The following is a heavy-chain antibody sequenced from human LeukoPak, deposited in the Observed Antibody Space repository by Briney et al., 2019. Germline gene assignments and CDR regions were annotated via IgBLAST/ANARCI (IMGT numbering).Heavy chain of an antibody. CDR2: INPNSGGT. CDR1: GYTFTSYG. V-gene: IGHV1-2*02. CDR3: ARVQPHYAYFDY. Sequence: GASVKVSCKASGYTFTSYGISWVRQAPGQGLEWMGWINPNSGGTNYAQKFQGRVTMTRDTSISTAYMELSRLRSDDTAVYYCARVQPHYAYFDYWGQGTLVTVSS. D-gene: IGHD4-17*01. J-gene: IGHJ4*02.